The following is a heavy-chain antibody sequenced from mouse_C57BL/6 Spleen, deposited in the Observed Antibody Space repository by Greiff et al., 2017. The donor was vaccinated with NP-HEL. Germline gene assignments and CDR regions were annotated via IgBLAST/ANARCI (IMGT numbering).Heavy chain of an antibody. D-gene: IGHD2-4*01. CDR2: IDPETGGT. V-gene: IGHV1-15*01. CDR3: TPPYDYDNY. J-gene: IGHJ2*01. Sequence: QVQLQQSGAELVRPGASVTLSCKASGYTFTDYEMHWVKQTPVHGLEWIGAIDPETGGTAYNQKFKGKAILTADKSSSTAYMELRSLTSEDSAVYYCTPPYDYDNYWGQGTTLTVSS. CDR1: GYTFTDYE.